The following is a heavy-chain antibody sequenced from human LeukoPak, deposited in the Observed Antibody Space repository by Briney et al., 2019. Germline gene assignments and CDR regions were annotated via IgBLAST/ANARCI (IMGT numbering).Heavy chain of an antibody. Sequence: SETLSLTCTVSGGSISVTNYSWSWIQQPPGKGLEWIGHTSYSGSTNYNPSLKSRVTISLDTSENQFSLKLSSVTAADTAIYYCARRVGSAVAGYNYGFGPWGQGTLVTVSS. D-gene: IGHD6-19*01. V-gene: IGHV4-59*08. J-gene: IGHJ5*02. CDR1: GGSISVTNYS. CDR2: TSYSGST. CDR3: ARRVGSAVAGYNYGFGP.